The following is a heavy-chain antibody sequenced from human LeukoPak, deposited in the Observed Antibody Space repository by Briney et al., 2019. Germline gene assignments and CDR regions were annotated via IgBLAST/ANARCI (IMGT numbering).Heavy chain of an antibody. D-gene: IGHD1-26*01. CDR2: INPKTGVT. CDR3: ARDLAMYSPDLDY. Sequence: ASVKVSCKASGYTFTDYYLHWVRQAPGHGLEWMGWINPKTGVTKYAQNFQGRVTMTRDTSISTAYMEVSRLRSDDTAVFYCARDLAMYSPDLDYWGQGTLVTVSS. J-gene: IGHJ4*02. V-gene: IGHV1-2*02. CDR1: GYTFTDYY.